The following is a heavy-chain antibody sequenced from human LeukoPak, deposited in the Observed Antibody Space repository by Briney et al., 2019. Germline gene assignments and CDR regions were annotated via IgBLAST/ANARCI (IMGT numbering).Heavy chain of an antibody. CDR1: GYTFTSYG. V-gene: IGHV1-18*01. CDR3: ARVPGEYGWFGNYYYMDV. CDR2: ISAYNGNT. D-gene: IGHD4-17*01. J-gene: IGHJ6*03. Sequence: ASVKVSCKASGYTFTSYGISWVRQAPGQGLEWMGWISAYNGNTNYAQKLQGRVTMTTDTSTSTAYMELRSLRSDDTAVYYCARVPGEYGWFGNYYYMDVWGKGTTVTVSS.